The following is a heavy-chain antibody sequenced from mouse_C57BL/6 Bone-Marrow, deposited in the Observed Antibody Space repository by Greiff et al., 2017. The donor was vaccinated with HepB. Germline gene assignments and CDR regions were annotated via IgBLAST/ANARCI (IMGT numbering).Heavy chain of an antibody. CDR1: GYTFTSYW. J-gene: IGHJ2*01. CDR3: ARKDLGPHYFDY. V-gene: IGHV1-50*01. D-gene: IGHD4-1*01. CDR2: IDPSDSYT. Sequence: QVQLKQPGAELVKPGASVKLSCKASGYTFTSYWMQWVKQRPGQGLEWIGEIDPSDSYTNYNQKFKGKATLTVDTSSSPAYMQLSSLTSEDSAVYYCARKDLGPHYFDYWGQGTTLTVSS.